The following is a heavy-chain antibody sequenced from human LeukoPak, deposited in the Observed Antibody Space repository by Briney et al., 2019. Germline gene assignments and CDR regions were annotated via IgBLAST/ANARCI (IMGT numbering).Heavy chain of an antibody. V-gene: IGHV3-48*01. CDR3: AREVVVPAAMFDY. CDR1: GFTFSSYS. Sequence: GGSLRLSCAASGFTFSSYSMNWVRQAPGKGLEWVSYISSSSSTIYYADSVKGRFTISRDNAKNSLYLQMNSLRAEDTAVYYCAREVVVPAAMFDYWGQGTLVTVSS. CDR2: ISSSSSTI. J-gene: IGHJ4*02. D-gene: IGHD2-2*01.